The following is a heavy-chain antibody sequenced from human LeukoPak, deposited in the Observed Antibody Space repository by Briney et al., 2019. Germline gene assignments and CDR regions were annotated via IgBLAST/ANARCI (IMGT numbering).Heavy chain of an antibody. J-gene: IGHJ4*02. V-gene: IGHV1-18*01. Sequence: ASVKVSCKASGGTFSSYAISWVRQAPGQGLEWMGWISAYNGNTNYAQKLQGRVTMTTDTSTSTAYMELRSLRSDDTAVYYCAINYGSGSYRTFDYWGQGTLVTVSS. CDR3: AINYGSGSYRTFDY. D-gene: IGHD3-10*01. CDR1: GGTFSSYA. CDR2: ISAYNGNT.